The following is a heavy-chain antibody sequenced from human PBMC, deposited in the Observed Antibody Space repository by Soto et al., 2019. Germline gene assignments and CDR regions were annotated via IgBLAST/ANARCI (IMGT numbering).Heavy chain of an antibody. CDR1: GGSISGHY. CDR3: ARVGSSGWSPDY. V-gene: IGHV4-59*11. J-gene: IGHJ4*02. CDR2: IFYSGST. D-gene: IGHD6-19*01. Sequence: SETLSLTCSVSGGSISGHYWTWIRQSPGKGLEWIGYIFYSGSTNYNPSLKSRVTISVDTSKNQFSLKMSSVTAADTAVYYCARVGSSGWSPDYWGRXTLVTASS.